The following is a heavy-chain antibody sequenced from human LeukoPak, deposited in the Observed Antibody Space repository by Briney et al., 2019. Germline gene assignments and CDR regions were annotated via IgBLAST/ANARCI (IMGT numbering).Heavy chain of an antibody. Sequence: GGSLRLSCAASGFTFSSYSMNWVRQAPGKGLEWVSYISSSSGTIYYADSVKGRFTISRDNAKNSLYLQMNSLRAEDTAVYYCAREVDFQHWGQCTLVTVSS. D-gene: IGHD2-15*01. CDR1: GFTFSSYS. J-gene: IGHJ1*01. CDR3: AREVDFQH. CDR2: ISSSSGTI. V-gene: IGHV3-48*01.